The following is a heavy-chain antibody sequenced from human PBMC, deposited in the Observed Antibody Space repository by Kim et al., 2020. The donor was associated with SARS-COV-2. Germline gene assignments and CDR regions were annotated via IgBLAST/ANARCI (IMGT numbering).Heavy chain of an antibody. CDR2: IYNSGQT. CDR3: VRDREFGY. Sequence: SETLSLTCTVSGGSISNYYWSWIWQTPGKALEWIGYIYNSGQTDYNPSLRSRVTISVDRSRNQFSLKLSSVTAADTAVYYCVRDREFGYWGQAALVTVSS. J-gene: IGHJ4*02. V-gene: IGHV4-59*01. CDR1: GGSISNYY. D-gene: IGHD3-10*01.